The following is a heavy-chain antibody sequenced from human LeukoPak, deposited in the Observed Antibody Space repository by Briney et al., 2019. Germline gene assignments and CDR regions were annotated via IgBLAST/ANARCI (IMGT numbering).Heavy chain of an antibody. CDR1: GGSISSYY. V-gene: IGHV4-59*01. D-gene: IGHD1-26*01. CDR2: IYYSGST. J-gene: IGHJ4*02. Sequence: KNSETLSLTCTVSGGSISSYYWSWIRQPPGKGLEWIGYIYYSGSTNYNPSLKSRVTISVDTSKNQFSLKLSSVTAADTAVYYCAMKVGATKDFDYWGQGTLVTVSP. CDR3: AMKVGATKDFDY.